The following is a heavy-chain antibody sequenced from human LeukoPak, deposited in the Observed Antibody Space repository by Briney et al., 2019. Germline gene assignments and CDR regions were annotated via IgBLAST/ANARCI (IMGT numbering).Heavy chain of an antibody. CDR1: GFTFSSYD. CDR2: IGTAGDT. Sequence: GGSLRLSCAASGFTFSSYDMYWVRQATGKGLEWVSAIGTAGDTYYPGSVKGRFTISRENAKNSLYLQMNSLRAGDTALYYCARALPEPAGTGFDYWGQGTLVTVSS. V-gene: IGHV3-13*01. CDR3: ARALPEPAGTGFDY. D-gene: IGHD6-13*01. J-gene: IGHJ4*02.